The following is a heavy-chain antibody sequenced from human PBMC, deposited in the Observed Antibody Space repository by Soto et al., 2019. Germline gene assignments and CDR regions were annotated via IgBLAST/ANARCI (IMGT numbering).Heavy chain of an antibody. J-gene: IGHJ4*01. D-gene: IGHD5-12*01. V-gene: IGHV4-39*01. CDR2: IYYSGST. Sequence: PWETLSLTCTVSGGSISSSSYYCGWIRQPPGKGLEWIGSIYYSGSTYYNPSLKSRVTISVDTSKNQFSLKLSSVTAADTAVYYCACRPFMVATRRDFDDWGQGTLVTVSS. CDR1: GGSISSSSYY. CDR3: ACRPFMVATRRDFDD.